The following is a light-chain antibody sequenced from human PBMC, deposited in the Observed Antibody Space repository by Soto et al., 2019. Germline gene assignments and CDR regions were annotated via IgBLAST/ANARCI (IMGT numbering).Light chain of an antibody. CDR2: DNT. CDR3: QSYDSTPRVV. J-gene: IGLJ2*01. Sequence: QPVLTQPPSVSGAPGQRVTISCTGSSSNIGAGYDVHWYQQLPGTAPKLLIYDNTNRPSGVPDRFSGSKSGTSASLAITGLQAEDEADYYCQSYDSTPRVVFGGGTKLTVL. V-gene: IGLV1-40*01. CDR1: SSNIGAGYD.